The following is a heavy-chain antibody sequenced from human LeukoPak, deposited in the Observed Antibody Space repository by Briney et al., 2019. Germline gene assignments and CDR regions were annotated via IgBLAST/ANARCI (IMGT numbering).Heavy chain of an antibody. V-gene: IGHV4-34*01. Sequence: SETLSLTCAVYGGSFSGYYWSWIRQPPGKGLEWIGEINHSGSTNYNPSLRSRVTISADTSKNQFSLKLSSVTAADTAVYYCARGLGDIVVVVAATYYFDYWGQGTLVTVSS. CDR3: ARGLGDIVVVVAATYYFDY. D-gene: IGHD2-15*01. J-gene: IGHJ4*02. CDR2: INHSGST. CDR1: GGSFSGYY.